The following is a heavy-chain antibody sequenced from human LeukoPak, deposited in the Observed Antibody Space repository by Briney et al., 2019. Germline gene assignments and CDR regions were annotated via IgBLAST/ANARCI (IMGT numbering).Heavy chain of an antibody. J-gene: IGHJ4*02. CDR2: LSYSGTT. CDR1: GGSMNNDY. CDR3: ARDPFD. Sequence: SETLSLTCTVSGGSMNNDYWSWVRQPPGKGLEWIGYLSYSGTTKYNPSFKSRVTISVDTSKSLFSLKLTPVTAADTAVYYCARDPFDWGQGTLVIVSS. V-gene: IGHV4-59*01.